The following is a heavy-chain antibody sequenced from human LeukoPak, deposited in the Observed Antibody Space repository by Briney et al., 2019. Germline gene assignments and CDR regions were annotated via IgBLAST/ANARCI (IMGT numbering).Heavy chain of an antibody. CDR3: ASGTISSSWYYYFDY. CDR2: FYHSGST. Sequence: NPSETLSLACTVSGGSISSGGYYWSWIRQPPGKGLEWIGYFYHSGSTYYNPSLKSRVTISVDRSKNQFSLKLSSVTAADTAVYYCASGTISSSWYYYFDYWGQGTLVTVSS. D-gene: IGHD6-13*01. CDR1: GGSISSGGYY. J-gene: IGHJ4*02. V-gene: IGHV4-30-2*01.